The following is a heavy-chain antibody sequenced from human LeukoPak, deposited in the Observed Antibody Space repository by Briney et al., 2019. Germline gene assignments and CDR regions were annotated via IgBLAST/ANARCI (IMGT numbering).Heavy chain of an antibody. CDR2: ISACNGNT. V-gene: IGHV1-18*01. CDR1: GYTFTSYG. J-gene: IGHJ4*02. CDR3: ARERRYDFWSGYFYFDY. Sequence: ASVKVSCKASGYTFTSYGISWVRQAPGQGLEWMGWISACNGNTNYAQKLQGRVTMTTDTSTSTAYMELRSLRSDDTAVYYCARERRYDFWSGYFYFDYWGQGTLVTVSS. D-gene: IGHD3-3*01.